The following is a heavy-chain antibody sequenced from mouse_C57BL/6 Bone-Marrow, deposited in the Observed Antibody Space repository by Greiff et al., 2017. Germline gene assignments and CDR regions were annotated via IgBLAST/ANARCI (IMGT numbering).Heavy chain of an antibody. D-gene: IGHD2-3*01. V-gene: IGHV1-39*01. Sequence: EVKLMESGPELVKPGASVKISCKASGYSFTDYNMNWVKQSKGKSLEWIGVINPNYGTTSYNQKFKGKATLTVDQSSSTAYMQLNSLTSEDSAVYYCAPLYDGYYVGAYWGQGTLVTVSA. CDR2: INPNYGTT. CDR1: GYSFTDYN. CDR3: APLYDGYYVGAY. J-gene: IGHJ3*01.